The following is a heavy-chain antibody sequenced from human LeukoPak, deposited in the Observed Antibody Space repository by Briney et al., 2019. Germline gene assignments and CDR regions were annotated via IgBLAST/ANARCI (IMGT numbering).Heavy chain of an antibody. J-gene: IGHJ6*03. V-gene: IGHV3-21*01. D-gene: IGHD3-22*01. CDR3: ARETYYYDSSGYYTPDQYYYYMDV. Sequence: PGGSLRLSCAASGFTFSTYTMSWVRQAPGKGLEWVSCISSRSSYIYYADSVKGRFTISRDNAKNSLYLQVSSLRAEDTAVYYCARETYYYDSSGYYTPDQYYYYMDVWGKGTTVTVSS. CDR1: GFTFSTYT. CDR2: ISSRSSYI.